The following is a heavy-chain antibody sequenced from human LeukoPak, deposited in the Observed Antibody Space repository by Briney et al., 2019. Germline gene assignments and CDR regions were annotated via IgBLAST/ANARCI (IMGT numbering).Heavy chain of an antibody. CDR1: GYTFTGYY. CDR2: MNPNSGNT. CDR3: ARNDWNYVGALDY. J-gene: IGHJ4*02. Sequence: GASVKVSCKASGYTFTGYYMHWVRQAPGQGLEWMGWMNPNSGNTGYAQKFQSRVTITRNTSISTAYMELSSLRSEDTAVYYCARNDWNYVGALDYWGQGTLVTVSS. V-gene: IGHV1-8*03. D-gene: IGHD1-7*01.